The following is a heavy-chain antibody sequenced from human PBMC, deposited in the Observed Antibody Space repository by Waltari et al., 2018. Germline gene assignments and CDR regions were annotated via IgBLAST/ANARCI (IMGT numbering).Heavy chain of an antibody. V-gene: IGHV3-23*01. D-gene: IGHD4-4*01. CDR3: AKLPVTPRGLWFDP. J-gene: IGHJ5*02. Sequence: EVQLLESGGGLVQPGGSLRLSCAASGSTFSSHAMSWVRQAPGKGLEGVSAISGSGGSTYYADSVKGRFTISRDNSKNTLYLQMNSLRAEDTAVYYCAKLPVTPRGLWFDPWGQGTLVTVSS. CDR2: ISGSGGST. CDR1: GSTFSSHA.